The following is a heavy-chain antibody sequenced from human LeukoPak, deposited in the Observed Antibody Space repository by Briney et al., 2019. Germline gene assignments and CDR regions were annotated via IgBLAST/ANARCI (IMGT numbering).Heavy chain of an antibody. Sequence: ASVNVSCKASGYTFTSYGISWVRQAPGQGLEWMGWISAYNGNTNYAQKFQGGVTMTTDTSTSTAYMELRSLRSDDTAVYYCARDLGAARNYYYYGMDVWGQGTTVTVSS. CDR2: ISAYNGNT. V-gene: IGHV1-18*01. J-gene: IGHJ6*02. CDR3: ARDLGAARNYYYYGMDV. D-gene: IGHD6-6*01. CDR1: GYTFTSYG.